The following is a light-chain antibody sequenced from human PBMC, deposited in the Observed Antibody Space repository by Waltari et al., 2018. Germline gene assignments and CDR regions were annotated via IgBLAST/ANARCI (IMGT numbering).Light chain of an antibody. V-gene: IGKV1-39*01. J-gene: IGKJ4*01. CDR2: GAS. Sequence: DIQLTQSPPSLSASVGDTVTITCRASQRISMLLNWYQQKPGKAPNLLIYGASSLQRGVPSRFSGSGSGTDFTLTISGLHPEDFATYYCQQTYSTHLTFGGGTKVEIK. CDR3: QQTYSTHLT. CDR1: QRISML.